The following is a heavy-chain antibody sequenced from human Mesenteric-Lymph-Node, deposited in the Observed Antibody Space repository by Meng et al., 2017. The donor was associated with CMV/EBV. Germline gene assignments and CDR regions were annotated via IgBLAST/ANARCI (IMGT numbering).Heavy chain of an antibody. Sequence: ESLKISCAASGFNFISYTMNWVRQAPGKGLEWVSSIRSSSSYIHYADSVKGRFTVSRDNAMNVLHLQMNSLRAEDTGVYYCAKDRGAGYDYWSGLWDSWGQGTLVTVSS. CDR2: IRSSSSYI. V-gene: IGHV3-21*01. CDR3: AKDRGAGYDYWSGLWDS. D-gene: IGHD3-3*01. CDR1: GFNFISYT. J-gene: IGHJ4*02.